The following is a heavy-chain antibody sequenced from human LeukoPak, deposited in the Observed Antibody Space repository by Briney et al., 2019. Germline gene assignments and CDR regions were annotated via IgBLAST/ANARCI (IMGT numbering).Heavy chain of an antibody. CDR1: GYTFTIYG. CDR2: ISAYNGNT. CDR3: ARVYGSGSHFDY. D-gene: IGHD3-10*01. J-gene: IGHJ4*02. V-gene: IGHV1-18*01. Sequence: ASVKLSCKPSGYTFTIYGISWVRQAPGQGLEWMGWISAYNGNTNYAQKLQGRVTMTTDTSTSTAYMELRSLRSDDTAVYYCARVYGSGSHFDYWGQGTLVTVSS.